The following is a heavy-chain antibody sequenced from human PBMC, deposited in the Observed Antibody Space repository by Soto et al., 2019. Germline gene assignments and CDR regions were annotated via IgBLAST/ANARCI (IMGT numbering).Heavy chain of an antibody. V-gene: IGHV1-69*12. D-gene: IGHD1-7*01. CDR2: IIPIFGTA. Sequence: QVQLVQSGAEVKKPGSSVKVSCKASGGTFSSYAISWVRQAPGQGLEWMGGIIPIFGTANYAQKFQGRVKISADESTSTAYMELSSLRSEGTAVYYCARDRGELPLFDYWGQGTLVTVSS. J-gene: IGHJ4*02. CDR1: GGTFSSYA. CDR3: ARDRGELPLFDY.